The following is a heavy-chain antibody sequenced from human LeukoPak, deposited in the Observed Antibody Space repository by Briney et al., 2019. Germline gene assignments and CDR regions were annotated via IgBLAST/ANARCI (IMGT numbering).Heavy chain of an antibody. D-gene: IGHD5-18*01. CDR2: ISYDGSNK. CDR1: GFIFSSYG. Sequence: GGSLRLSCAASGFIFSSYGMHWVRQAPGKGLEWVAVISYDGSNKYYADSVKGRFTISRDNSKNTLYLQMNSLRAEDTAVYYCAKGRGGYSYGYLDYWGQGTLVTVSS. J-gene: IGHJ4*02. CDR3: AKGRGGYSYGYLDY. V-gene: IGHV3-30*18.